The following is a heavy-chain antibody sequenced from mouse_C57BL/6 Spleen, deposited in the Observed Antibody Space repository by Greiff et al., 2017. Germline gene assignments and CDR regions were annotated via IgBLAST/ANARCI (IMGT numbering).Heavy chain of an antibody. D-gene: IGHD1-1*01. J-gene: IGHJ3*01. CDR2: IYPGDGDT. Sequence: QVQLQQSGPELVKPGASVKISCKASGYAFSSSWMNWVKQRPGKGLEWIGRIYPGDGDTNYNGKFKGKATLTADKSSSTAYMQLSSLTSEDSAVYFCARGEIYYYEGFAYWGQGTLVIVSA. V-gene: IGHV1-82*01. CDR3: ARGEIYYYEGFAY. CDR1: GYAFSSSW.